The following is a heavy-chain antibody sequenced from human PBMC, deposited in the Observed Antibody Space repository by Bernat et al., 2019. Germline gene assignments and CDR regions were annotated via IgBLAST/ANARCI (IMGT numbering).Heavy chain of an antibody. Sequence: QVQLQQWGAGLLKPSETLSLTCAVYGVSFSGYYWSWIRQSPGKGLEWIGEINHSGSTNYNPSLKSRGPISVDTSKNQFSLKLSSVTDAATAVYYCERGLPTFPSARGYSYVRNYWGQGTLVTVSS. J-gene: IGHJ4*01. CDR1: GVSFSGYY. D-gene: IGHD5-18*01. V-gene: IGHV4-34*01. CDR3: ERGLPTFPSARGYSYVRNY. CDR2: INHSGST.